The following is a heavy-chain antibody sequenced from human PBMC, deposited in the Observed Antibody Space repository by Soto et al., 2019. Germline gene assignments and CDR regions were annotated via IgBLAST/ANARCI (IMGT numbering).Heavy chain of an antibody. D-gene: IGHD3-3*01. Sequence: GGSLRLSCAASGFTFSSYAMSWVRQAPGKGLEWVSAISGSGGSTYYADSVKGRFTISRDNSKNTLYLQMNSLRAEDTAVYYCAKSLRYYDFWSGYASMDVWGQGTTVTVSS. CDR2: ISGSGGST. V-gene: IGHV3-23*01. J-gene: IGHJ6*02. CDR3: AKSLRYYDFWSGYASMDV. CDR1: GFTFSSYA.